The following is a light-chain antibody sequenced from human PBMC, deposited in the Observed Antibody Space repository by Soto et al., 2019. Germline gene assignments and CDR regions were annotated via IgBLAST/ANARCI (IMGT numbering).Light chain of an antibody. CDR3: RQYNNWPPLT. J-gene: IGKJ4*01. V-gene: IGKV3-15*01. CDR2: GAS. Sequence: EIVMTQSPATLSVSPGERATLSCRASQSVSSNLAWYQQQPGQAPRLLIYGASTRATSVPPRLSGSRSWTKFTITISSLQSDDDAVYYCRQYNNWPPLTFGGGTKVEIK. CDR1: QSVSSN.